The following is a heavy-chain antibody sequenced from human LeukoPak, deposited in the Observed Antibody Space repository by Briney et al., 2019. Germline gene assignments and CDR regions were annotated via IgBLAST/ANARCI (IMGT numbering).Heavy chain of an antibody. V-gene: IGHV1-69*13. D-gene: IGHD3-3*01. J-gene: IGHJ3*02. CDR1: GGTFSSYA. CDR3: ARLVLVEEEWLSDPTDDAFDI. CDR2: IIPIFGTA. Sequence: GASVKVSCKASGGTFSSYAISWVRQAPGQGLEWMGGIIPIFGTANYAQKFQGRVTITADESTSTAYMELSSLRSEDTAVYYCARLVLVEEEWLSDPTDDAFDIWGQGTMVTVSS.